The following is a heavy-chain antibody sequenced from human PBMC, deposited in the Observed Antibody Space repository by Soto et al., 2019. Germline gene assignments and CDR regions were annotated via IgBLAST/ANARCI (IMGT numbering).Heavy chain of an antibody. CDR2: IYWDDDK. D-gene: IGHD3-10*01. Sequence: QITLKESGPTLVKPTQPLTLTCTFSGFSLSTSGVGVGWIRQPPGKALEWLALIYWDDDKRYSPSLKSRLTITKDTSKNQVVLTMTNMDPVDTATYYCAHYYYGSGSYYPAARGPDYWGQGTLVTVSS. V-gene: IGHV2-5*02. J-gene: IGHJ4*02. CDR1: GFSLSTSGVG. CDR3: AHYYYGSGSYYPAARGPDY.